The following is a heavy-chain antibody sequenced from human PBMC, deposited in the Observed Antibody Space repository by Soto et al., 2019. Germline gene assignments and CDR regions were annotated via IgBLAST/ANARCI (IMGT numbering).Heavy chain of an antibody. CDR1: GFTVSSNY. Sequence: LRLSCAASGFTVSSNYMSWVRQAPGKGLEWVSVVYSGGSTYYADSVKGRFTISRDNSKSTLYLQMNSLRAEDTAVYYCARGSRNLYYFDYWGQGTLVTVSS. J-gene: IGHJ4*02. V-gene: IGHV3-53*01. D-gene: IGHD1-1*01. CDR2: VYSGGST. CDR3: ARGSRNLYYFDY.